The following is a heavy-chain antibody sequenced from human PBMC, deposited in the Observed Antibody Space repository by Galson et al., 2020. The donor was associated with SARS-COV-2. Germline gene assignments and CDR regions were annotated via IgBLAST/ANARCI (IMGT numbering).Heavy chain of an antibody. D-gene: IGHD6-19*01. CDR1: GYTFTSYA. CDR2: INAANGNT. CDR3: ARVPIAVAGDFDY. V-gene: IGHV1-3*01. Sequence: ASVKVSCKASGYTFTSYAMHWVRQAYGQGLEWMGWINAANGNTRYSQKFQGRVTIARDTSATTAYMELSSLRSEDTAVYYCARVPIAVAGDFDYWGQGTRVTVSS. J-gene: IGHJ4*02.